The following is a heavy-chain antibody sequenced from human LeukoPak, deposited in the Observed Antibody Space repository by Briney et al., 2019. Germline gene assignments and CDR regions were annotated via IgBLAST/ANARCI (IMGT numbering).Heavy chain of an antibody. J-gene: IGHJ4*02. Sequence: PGGSLRLSCAASGFTFSSYGMHWVRQAPGKGLEWVAFIRYDGSNKYYADSVKGRFTISRDNSKNTLYLQMNSLRAEDTAVYYCAKDRLRYFDWHDFDYWGQGTLVTVSS. CDR1: GFTFSSYG. D-gene: IGHD3-9*01. CDR2: IRYDGSNK. V-gene: IGHV3-30*02. CDR3: AKDRLRYFDWHDFDY.